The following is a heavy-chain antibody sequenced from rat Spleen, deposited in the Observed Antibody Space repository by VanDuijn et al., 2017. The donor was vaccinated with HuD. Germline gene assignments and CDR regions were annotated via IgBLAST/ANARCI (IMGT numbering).Heavy chain of an antibody. J-gene: IGHJ1*01. D-gene: IGHD2-2*01. Sequence: EVQLVESGGGLVQPGRSLKLSCAASGFTFNNYWMTWILQAPGKGLEWVASITNTGGSTYYPDSVKGRFTVSRDNAKSTLYLQMDNLRSEDTATYYCARAGYLRDWYFDFWGPGTMVTVSS. CDR1: GFTFNNYW. V-gene: IGHV5-31*01. CDR3: ARAGYLRDWYFDF. CDR2: ITNTGGST.